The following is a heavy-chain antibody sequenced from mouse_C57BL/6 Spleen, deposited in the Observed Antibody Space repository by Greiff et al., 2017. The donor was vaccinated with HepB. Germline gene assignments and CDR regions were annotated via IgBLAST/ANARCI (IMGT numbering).Heavy chain of an antibody. J-gene: IGHJ4*01. CDR3: ARGYYSNYEAMDY. D-gene: IGHD2-5*01. V-gene: IGHV1-7*01. CDR2: INPSSGYT. CDR1: GYTFTSYW. Sequence: QVQLQQSGAELAKPGASVKLSCKASGYTFTSYWMHWVKQRPGQGLEWIGYINPSSGYTKYNQKFKDKATLTADKSSSTAYMQLSSLTYEDSAVYYCARGYYSNYEAMDYWGQGTSVTVSS.